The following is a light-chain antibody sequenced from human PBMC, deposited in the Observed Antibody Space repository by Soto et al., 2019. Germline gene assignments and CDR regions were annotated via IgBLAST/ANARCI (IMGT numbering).Light chain of an antibody. V-gene: IGKV2-28*01. CDR1: QTLLHSNGYNY. CDR2: LGS. J-gene: IGKJ4*01. CDR3: MQALQGPT. Sequence: DTVMTQSPLSLPVTPGEPASISCRSSQTLLHSNGYNYLDWYLQKPGQSPQLLIYLGSSRASGVPDRISGSGSGTDFTLKISRVEAEDVGVYYCMQALQGPTFGGGTKVEIK.